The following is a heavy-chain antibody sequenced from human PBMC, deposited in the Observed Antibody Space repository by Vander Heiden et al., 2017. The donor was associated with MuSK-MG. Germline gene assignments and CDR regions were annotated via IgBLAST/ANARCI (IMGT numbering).Heavy chain of an antibody. CDR3: ARLGGITTFPAYMDV. J-gene: IGHJ6*03. CDR1: GGSISSSSYY. V-gene: IGHV4-39*01. CDR2: IYYSGST. Sequence: QLQLQESGPGLVKPSETLSLTCTVSGGSISSSSYYWGWIRQPPGKGLEGIGSIYYSGSTYYNPSLKSRVTISVDTSKNQFSLKLSSVTAADTAVYYCARLGGITTFPAYMDVWGKGTTVTVSS. D-gene: IGHD3-10*02.